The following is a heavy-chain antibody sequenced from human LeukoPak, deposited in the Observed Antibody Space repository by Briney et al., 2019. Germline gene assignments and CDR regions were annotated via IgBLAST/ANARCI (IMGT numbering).Heavy chain of an antibody. Sequence: ASVKVSCKASGYTFTSYAMHWVRQASGQRLEWMGWINAGNGNTKYSQKFQGRVTITRDTSASTAYMELSSLRSEDTAVYYCARDRGTMVRGSRWFDPWGQGTLVTVSS. D-gene: IGHD3-10*01. V-gene: IGHV1-3*01. CDR3: ARDRGTMVRGSRWFDP. CDR1: GYTFTSYA. CDR2: INAGNGNT. J-gene: IGHJ5*02.